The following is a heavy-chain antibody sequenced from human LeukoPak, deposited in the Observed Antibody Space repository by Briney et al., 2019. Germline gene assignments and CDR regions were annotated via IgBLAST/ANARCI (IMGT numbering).Heavy chain of an antibody. V-gene: IGHV3-23*01. CDR1: GFTFSSYA. CDR3: ARNLGYCSSTSCLRYYYYYGMDV. J-gene: IGHJ6*02. Sequence: GGSLRLSCAASGFTFSSYAMSWVRQAPGKGLEWVSAISGSGGSTYYADSVKGRFTISRDNSKNTLYLQMNSLRADETAVYYCARNLGYCSSTSCLRYYYYYGMDVWGQGTTVTVSS. D-gene: IGHD2-2*01. CDR2: ISGSGGST.